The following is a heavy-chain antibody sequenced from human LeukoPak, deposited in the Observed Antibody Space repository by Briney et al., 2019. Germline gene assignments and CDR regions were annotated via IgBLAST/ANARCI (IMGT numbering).Heavy chain of an antibody. J-gene: IGHJ4*02. CDR2: ISSSSSTI. CDR1: GFTFTSYI. Sequence: GGSLRPSSAVSGFTFTSYIINWVRQAPGKGLEWVSSISSSSSTIYYADSVKGRFTISSDNAKNSLYLQMNSLRDEDTAVYYCARDRGNAPIPYYFDYWGQGTLVTVPS. D-gene: IGHD1-1*01. V-gene: IGHV3-48*02. CDR3: ARDRGNAPIPYYFDY.